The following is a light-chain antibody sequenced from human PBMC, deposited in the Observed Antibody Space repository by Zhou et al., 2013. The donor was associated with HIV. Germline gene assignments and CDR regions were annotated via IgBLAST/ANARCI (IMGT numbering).Light chain of an antibody. CDR3: QQYHLPPFT. CDR2: GAS. J-gene: IGKJ3*01. Sequence: IILTQSPAALSMSPGERVTLSCRASQSVNSNLAWYQQKPGQSPRLLIFGASTKAADIPGRFGGSGSGTDFTLTISGLQSEDFAVYYCQQYHLPPFTFGPETRVEIK. CDR1: QSVNSN. V-gene: IGKV3-15*01.